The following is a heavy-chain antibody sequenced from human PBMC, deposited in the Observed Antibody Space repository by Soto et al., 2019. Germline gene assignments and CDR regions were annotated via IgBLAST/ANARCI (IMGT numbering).Heavy chain of an antibody. D-gene: IGHD6-13*01. J-gene: IGHJ6*02. Sequence: PGGSLRLSCAASGFTFSSYGMHWVRQAPGKGLEWVAVISYDGSNKYYAESVKGRFTISRDNSKNTLYLQMNSLRAEDTVVYYCAKDWLSSWYYYYGMDVWGQGTTVTVSS. V-gene: IGHV3-30*18. CDR1: GFTFSSYG. CDR3: AKDWLSSWYYYYGMDV. CDR2: ISYDGSNK.